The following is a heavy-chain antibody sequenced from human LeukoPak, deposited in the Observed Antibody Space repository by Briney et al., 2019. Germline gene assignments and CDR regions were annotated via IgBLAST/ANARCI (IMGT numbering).Heavy chain of an antibody. D-gene: IGHD2-2*01. V-gene: IGHV4-61*02. Sequence: SETLSLTYTVSGGSISSGSYYWSWIRQPAGKRLEWIGRIYTSGSTHYNPPLKSRVTISVDTSKNQFSLRLSSVTAADTAVYYSAGGGGVVPAVPDYWGQGTLVTVSS. CDR2: IYTSGST. J-gene: IGHJ4*02. CDR3: AGGGGVVPAVPDY. CDR1: GGSISSGSYY.